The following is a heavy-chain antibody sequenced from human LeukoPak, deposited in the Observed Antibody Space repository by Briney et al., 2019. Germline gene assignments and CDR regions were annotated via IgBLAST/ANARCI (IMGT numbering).Heavy chain of an antibody. CDR2: VTVSGGGT. CDR1: GFXFSSYA. Sequence: GGSLRLSCTASGFXFSSYAISWVRQAPGKGLEWVSTVTVSGGGTYYGDSVKGRFTISRDNSKNTLYLQMNSLRAEDTAVYYCAKRAARPAYYFDFWGQGTLVTISS. V-gene: IGHV3-23*01. J-gene: IGHJ4*02. CDR3: AKRAARPAYYFDF. D-gene: IGHD6-6*01.